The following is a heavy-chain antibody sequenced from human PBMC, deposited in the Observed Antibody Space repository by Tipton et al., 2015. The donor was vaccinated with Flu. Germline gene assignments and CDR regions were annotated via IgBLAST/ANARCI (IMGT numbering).Heavy chain of an antibody. Sequence: QSGAEVKKPGSSVKVSCKASGGTFSSYAISWVRQAPGRGLEWMGWISAYNGNTNYAQKLQGRVTMTTDTSTSTAYMELRSLRSDDTAVYYCARENYDSSGYSPSIWFDPWGQGTLVTVSS. V-gene: IGHV1-18*01. D-gene: IGHD3-22*01. CDR3: ARENYDSSGYSPSIWFDP. J-gene: IGHJ5*02. CDR1: GGTFSSYA. CDR2: ISAYNGNT.